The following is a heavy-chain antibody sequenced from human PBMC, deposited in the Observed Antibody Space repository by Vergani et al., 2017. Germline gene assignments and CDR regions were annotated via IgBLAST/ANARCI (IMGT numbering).Heavy chain of an antibody. J-gene: IGHJ4*02. D-gene: IGHD3-10*01. V-gene: IGHV1-2*02. Sequence: QVQLVQSGAEVKKPGASVKVSCKASGYTFTGYYMHWVRQAPGQGLEWMGWINPNSGGTNYAQKFQGRVTMTRDTYISTAYMELSRLRSDDTAVYSCARAEGLGGSGSYFYYWGQGTLVTVSS. CDR2: INPNSGGT. CDR3: ARAEGLGGSGSYFYY. CDR1: GYTFTGYY.